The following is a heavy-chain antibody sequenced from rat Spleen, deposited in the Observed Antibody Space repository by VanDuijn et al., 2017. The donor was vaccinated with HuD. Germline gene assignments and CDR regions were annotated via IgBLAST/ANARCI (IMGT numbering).Heavy chain of an antibody. CDR3: TRVTYGGYKAPYWYFDF. Sequence: EVQLVESGGGLVQPGRSLKLSCAASGFTFSDYNMAWVRQAPKKGLEWVATISYDHNTHYRDSVKGRFTISRDNAKSTLYLQMDSLRSEDTATYFCTRVTYGGYKAPYWYFDFWGPGTMVTVSS. J-gene: IGHJ1*01. V-gene: IGHV5-7*01. CDR2: ISYDHNT. CDR1: GFTFSDYN. D-gene: IGHD1-11*01.